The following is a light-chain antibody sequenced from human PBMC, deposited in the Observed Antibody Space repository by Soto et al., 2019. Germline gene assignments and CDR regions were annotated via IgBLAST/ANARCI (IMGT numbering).Light chain of an antibody. J-gene: IGLJ2*01. V-gene: IGLV2-8*01. Sequence: QSALTQPPSASGSPGQSVTISCTGTSSDVGTYNYVSWYQQHPGKAPKLMIYEVTKRPSGVPDRFSGSKSGNSASLTVSGLRAEDEADYYCSSYTGTNNVVLGGGTKLTVL. CDR1: SSDVGTYNY. CDR3: SSYTGTNNVV. CDR2: EVT.